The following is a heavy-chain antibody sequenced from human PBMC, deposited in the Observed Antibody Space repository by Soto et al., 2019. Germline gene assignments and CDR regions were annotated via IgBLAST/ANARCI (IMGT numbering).Heavy chain of an antibody. Sequence: QVQLVQSGAEVKKPGASVKVSCKASGYTFTSYGISWVRQAPGQGLEWTGWISAYNGNTNYAQKLQGRVTMTTDTSTSTAYMELRSLRSADTAVYYCARDTGLLGYDYYGMDVWGQGTTVTVSS. J-gene: IGHJ6*02. CDR3: ARDTGLLGYDYYGMDV. CDR1: GYTFTSYG. V-gene: IGHV1-18*01. CDR2: ISAYNGNT.